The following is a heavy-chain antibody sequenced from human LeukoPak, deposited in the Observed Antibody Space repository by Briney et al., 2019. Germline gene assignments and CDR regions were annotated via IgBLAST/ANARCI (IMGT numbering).Heavy chain of an antibody. CDR2: ISAYNGNT. J-gene: IGHJ4*02. CDR1: GYTFTSYG. CDR3: ARGPPNWGYDY. V-gene: IGHV1-18*01. D-gene: IGHD7-27*01. Sequence: ASVKVSCKASGYTFTSYGISWVRQAPGQGLEWMGWISAYNGNTNYAQKLQGRVTMTRSTSMSTAYMELSSLRSEDTAVYYCARGPPNWGYDYWGQGTLVTVSS.